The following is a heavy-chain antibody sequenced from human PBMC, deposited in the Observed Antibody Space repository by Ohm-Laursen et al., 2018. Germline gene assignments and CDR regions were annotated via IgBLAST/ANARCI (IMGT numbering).Heavy chain of an antibody. Sequence: SLRLSYAASGFTFDDYAMHWVRQAPGKGLEWVSGISWNSGNIGYADSVKGRFTISRDNAKNSLYLQMNSLRAEDTALYYCAKGPYSSNWYFFDYWGQGTLVTVSS. V-gene: IGHV3-9*01. CDR1: GFTFDDYA. J-gene: IGHJ4*02. CDR3: AKGPYSSNWYFFDY. CDR2: ISWNSGNI. D-gene: IGHD6-13*01.